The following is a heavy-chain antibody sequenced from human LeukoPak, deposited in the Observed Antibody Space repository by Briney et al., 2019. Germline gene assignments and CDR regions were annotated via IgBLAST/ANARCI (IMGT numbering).Heavy chain of an antibody. V-gene: IGHV1-46*01. CDR3: ARVRTYYDFWSGDHRGTYYFDY. CDR2: INPSDGTT. Sequence: ASVKVSCKASGYTFTSYNMHWVRQAPGQGLEWMGIINPSDGTTNYAQTFQGRVTMTRDTSTSTVYMELSSLRSEDTAVYYCARVRTYYDFWSGDHRGTYYFDYWGQGALVTVSS. J-gene: IGHJ4*02. CDR1: GYTFTSYN. D-gene: IGHD3-3*01.